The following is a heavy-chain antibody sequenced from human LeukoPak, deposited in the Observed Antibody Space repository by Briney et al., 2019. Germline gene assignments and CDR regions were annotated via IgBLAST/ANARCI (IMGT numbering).Heavy chain of an antibody. Sequence: GASVKVSCKASGGTFSSYAISWVRQAPAQGLEWMGGIIPIFGTANYAQKFQGRVTITADESTSTAYMELSSLRSEDTAVYYCARGPHIAAAGRGYFDYWGQGTLVTVSS. CDR1: GGTFSSYA. CDR2: IIPIFGTA. J-gene: IGHJ4*02. CDR3: ARGPHIAAAGRGYFDY. D-gene: IGHD6-13*01. V-gene: IGHV1-69*13.